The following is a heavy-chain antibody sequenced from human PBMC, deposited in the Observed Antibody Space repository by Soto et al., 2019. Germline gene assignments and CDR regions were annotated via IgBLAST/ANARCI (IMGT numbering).Heavy chain of an antibody. CDR1: GFTFSSYW. Sequence: GSLRLSCAASGFTFSSYWMSWVRQAPGKGLEWVANIKQDGSEKYYVDSVKGRFTISRDNAKNSLYLQMNSLRAEDTAVYYCARGGAHRYYYDSSGYYLDYWGQGTLVTVSS. J-gene: IGHJ4*02. V-gene: IGHV3-7*01. CDR3: ARGGAHRYYYDSSGYYLDY. CDR2: IKQDGSEK. D-gene: IGHD3-22*01.